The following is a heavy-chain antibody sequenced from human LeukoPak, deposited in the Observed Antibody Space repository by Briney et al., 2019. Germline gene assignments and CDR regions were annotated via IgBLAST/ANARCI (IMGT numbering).Heavy chain of an antibody. CDR2: ISSSGSTI. D-gene: IGHD3-9*01. CDR3: ARAQRPALLRYSDWLFIFDY. J-gene: IGHJ4*02. CDR1: GFTFSSYE. Sequence: PGGSLRLSCAASGFTFSSYEMNWVRQAPGKGLEWVSYISSSGSTIYYADSVKGRFTISRDNAKNSLYLQMNSLRAEDTAVYYCARAQRPALLRYSDWLFIFDYWGQGTLVTVSS. V-gene: IGHV3-48*03.